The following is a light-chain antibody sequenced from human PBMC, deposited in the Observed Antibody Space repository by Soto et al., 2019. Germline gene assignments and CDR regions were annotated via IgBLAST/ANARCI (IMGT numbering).Light chain of an antibody. CDR1: SSDVGGYNY. Sequence: QSVLTQPACVSRSPGQSITISCTGTSSDVGGYNYVSWYQQHPGKAPKLMIYDVSNRPSGVSNRFSGSKSGNTASLTISGLQAEDEADYYCSSYTSSSTLVVFGGGTKLTVL. CDR3: SSYTSSSTLVV. V-gene: IGLV2-14*01. CDR2: DVS. J-gene: IGLJ2*01.